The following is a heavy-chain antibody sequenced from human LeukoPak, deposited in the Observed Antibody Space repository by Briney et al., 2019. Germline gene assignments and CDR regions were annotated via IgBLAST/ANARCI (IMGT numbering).Heavy chain of an antibody. CDR2: IWYDGSNK. J-gene: IGHJ4*02. CDR1: GFTFSSYG. CDR3: ARDLSTYYDSSGYGY. Sequence: GGSLRLSCAASGFTFSSYGMHWVRQAPGKGLEWVAVIWYDGSNKYYADSVKGRFTISRDNSKNTLYLQMSSLRAEDTAVYYCARDLSTYYDSSGYGYWGQGTLVTVSS. D-gene: IGHD3-22*01. V-gene: IGHV3-33*01.